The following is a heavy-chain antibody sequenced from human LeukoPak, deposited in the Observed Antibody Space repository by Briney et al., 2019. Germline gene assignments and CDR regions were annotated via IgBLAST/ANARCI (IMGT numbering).Heavy chain of an antibody. CDR1: GGSISSGGYY. J-gene: IGHJ4*02. CDR3: ARVRDYYYDTTTYYYFDY. D-gene: IGHD3-22*01. CDR2: IYHSGST. V-gene: IGHV4-30-2*01. Sequence: PSQTLSLTCTVSGGSISSGGYYWSWIRQPPGKGLEWIGYIYHSGSTYYNPSLKSRVTISVDRSKNQFSLKLSSVTAADTAVFYCARVRDYYYDTTTYYYFDYWGQGTLVTVSS.